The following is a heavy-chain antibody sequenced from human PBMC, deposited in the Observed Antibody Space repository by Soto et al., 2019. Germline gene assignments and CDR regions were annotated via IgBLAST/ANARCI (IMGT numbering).Heavy chain of an antibody. V-gene: IGHV4-31*03. D-gene: IGHD2-2*01. Sequence: QVQLQESGPGLVKPSQTLSLTCTVSGGSVSSGGYYWSWIRQHPGKGLEWIGYIYYSGSTYYNPSLKSRVTISVDTSKNQFSLKLSSVTAADTAVYYCARGRYQLLWFDYWGQGTLVTVSS. CDR1: GGSVSSGGYY. CDR2: IYYSGST. J-gene: IGHJ4*02. CDR3: ARGRYQLLWFDY.